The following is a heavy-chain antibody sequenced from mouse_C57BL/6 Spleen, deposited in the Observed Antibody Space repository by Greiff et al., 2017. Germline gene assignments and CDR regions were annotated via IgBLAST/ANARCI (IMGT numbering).Heavy chain of an antibody. CDR1: GFSLTSYG. J-gene: IGHJ4*01. V-gene: IGHV2-9*01. CDR3: AKHGNYDYAMDY. CDR2: IWGGGST. D-gene: IGHD2-1*01. Sequence: VKVVESGPGLVAPSQSLSISCTVSGFSLTSYGVDWVRQPPGEGLEWLGVIWGGGSTNYNSALMSRLSISKDNSKRQVFLKMNSLQTEYTAMYYCAKHGNYDYAMDYWGQGTSVTVSS.